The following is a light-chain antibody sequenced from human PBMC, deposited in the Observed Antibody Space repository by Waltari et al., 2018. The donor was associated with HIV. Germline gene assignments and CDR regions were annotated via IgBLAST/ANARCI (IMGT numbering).Light chain of an antibody. Sequence: DLQMTQSPSSLSASVGDRVTITCQASQGISNYLNWYQQKPGKAPKLLIYDASKLETGVPSRFSGSGSGTDFTFTISSLQPEEIATYDCQQYDNLPSYTFGQGTKLEIK. CDR3: QQYDNLPSYT. CDR1: QGISNY. J-gene: IGKJ2*01. V-gene: IGKV1-33*01. CDR2: DAS.